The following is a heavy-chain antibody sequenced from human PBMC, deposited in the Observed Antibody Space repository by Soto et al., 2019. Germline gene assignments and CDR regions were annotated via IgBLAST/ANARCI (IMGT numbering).Heavy chain of an antibody. CDR1: GFTFSNAW. V-gene: IGHV3-15*07. CDR2: IKSKTDGGTT. J-gene: IGHJ4*01. D-gene: IGHD3-22*01. Sequence: EVQLVESGGDLVKPGGSLRLACAASGFTFSNAWINWVRQAPGKGLEWVGRIKSKTDGGTTDFAALVKGRFAISRDDSKNMVYMQMNSLKIEDTAIYYCTTDSDFTTIRVLFDFWGHGTLVTVSS. CDR3: TTDSDFTTIRVLFDF.